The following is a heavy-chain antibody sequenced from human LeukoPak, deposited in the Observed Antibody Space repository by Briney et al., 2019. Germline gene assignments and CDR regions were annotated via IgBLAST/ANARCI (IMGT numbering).Heavy chain of an antibody. CDR1: RFTFSTYW. V-gene: IGHV3-7*01. Sequence: GGSLRLSCAASRFTFSTYWMSWVRQAPGKGLQWVANINQDGSEKYYVDSVKGRFTISRDNSKNTLYLQMNSLRAEDTAVYYCAKEFVVVVPGVDYWGQGTLVTVSS. CDR3: AKEFVVVVPGVDY. D-gene: IGHD2-2*01. CDR2: INQDGSEK. J-gene: IGHJ4*02.